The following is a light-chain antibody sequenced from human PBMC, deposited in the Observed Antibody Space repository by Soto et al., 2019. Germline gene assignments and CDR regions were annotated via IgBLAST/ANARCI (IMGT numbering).Light chain of an antibody. Sequence: EIVLTQSPATLSLSPGERATLSCRASQSVSSDLAWYQQKLGQAPRLLIFDASNRATGIASRFGGRGSGTDFPLTISTLEHEDLALYYCQQRSNWPWTFGQGTKVEMK. V-gene: IGKV3-11*01. CDR1: QSVSSD. CDR2: DAS. J-gene: IGKJ1*01. CDR3: QQRSNWPWT.